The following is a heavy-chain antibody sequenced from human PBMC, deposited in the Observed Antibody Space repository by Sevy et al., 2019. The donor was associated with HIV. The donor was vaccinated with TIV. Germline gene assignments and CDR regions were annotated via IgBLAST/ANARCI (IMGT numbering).Heavy chain of an antibody. J-gene: IGHJ6*02. CDR3: ARDPYLRYGMDV. Sequence: GGSLRLSCAASGFTFSSYSMNWVRQAPGKGLEGVSSISSSSSYIYYADSVKGRFTISRDNAKNSLYLQMNSLRAEDTAVYYCARDPYLRYGMDVWGQGTTVTVSS. V-gene: IGHV3-21*01. CDR1: GFTFSSYS. CDR2: ISSSSSYI. D-gene: IGHD2-21*01.